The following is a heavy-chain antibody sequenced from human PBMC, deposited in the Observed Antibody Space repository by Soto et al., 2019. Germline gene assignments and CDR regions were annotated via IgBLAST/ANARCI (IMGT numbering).Heavy chain of an antibody. V-gene: IGHV3-7*01. D-gene: IGHD1-26*01. CDR2: IKQDGSEK. CDR1: GFTVSNYW. Sequence: EVQLVESGGGLVQPGGSLRLSCAASGFTVSNYWMGWVRQAPEKGPEWVATIKQDGSEKCYVDSVKGRFTISRDNTKNSLYLQMNSLRAEDWSLYYCARETRADSFWGQGTLVTVSS. CDR3: ARETRADSF. J-gene: IGHJ4*02.